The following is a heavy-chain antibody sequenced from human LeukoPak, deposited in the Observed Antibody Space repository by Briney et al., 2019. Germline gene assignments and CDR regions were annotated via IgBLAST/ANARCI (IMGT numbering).Heavy chain of an antibody. D-gene: IGHD3-22*01. CDR2: IYPGDSHT. J-gene: IGHJ4*02. CDR3: ARHYYGSSGYYYFDY. Sequence: GESLKISCKGSGYSFSNYWIGWVRQMLGRGLEWMGIIYPGDSHTTYSPSFEGQVTISADKSISSAYLQWSSLKASDTAMYYCARHYYGSSGYYYFDYWGQGTLVTVSS. CDR1: GYSFSNYW. V-gene: IGHV5-51*01.